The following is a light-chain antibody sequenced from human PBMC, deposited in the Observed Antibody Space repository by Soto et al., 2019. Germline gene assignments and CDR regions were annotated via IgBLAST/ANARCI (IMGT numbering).Light chain of an antibody. V-gene: IGKV1-5*01. CDR2: DAS. CDR1: QSISRW. Sequence: DIQMTQSPSTLSASVGDRVTITCRASQSISRWVAWYQQKPGKAPKLLLYDASSLESGVPSRFSGSGSGTEFTLNSSSLQPDDFATYYCQQYNSYSAFGQGTKVEIK. CDR3: QQYNSYSA. J-gene: IGKJ1*01.